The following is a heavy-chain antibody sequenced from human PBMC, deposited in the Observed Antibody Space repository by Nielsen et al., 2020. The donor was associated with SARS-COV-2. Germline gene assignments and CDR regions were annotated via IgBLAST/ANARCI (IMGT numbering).Heavy chain of an antibody. CDR2: VSHSGST. Sequence: SETLSLTCAVSGDSVSSHDWWTWVRQSPGKGLEWIGEVSHSGSTNYNPSLKSRVTLSMDKSKNQFSLRLTSVSAADTAVYYCVRAPDYDVLTGYYPDAFDVWGRGTMVTVSS. J-gene: IGHJ3*01. V-gene: IGHV4-4*02. CDR1: GDSVSSHDW. CDR3: VRAPDYDVLTGYYPDAFDV. D-gene: IGHD3-9*01.